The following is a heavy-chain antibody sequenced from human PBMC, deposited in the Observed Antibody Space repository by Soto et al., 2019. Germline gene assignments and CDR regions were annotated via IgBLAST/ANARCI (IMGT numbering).Heavy chain of an antibody. J-gene: IGHJ3*02. CDR3: ARVGRWYAFDI. CDR2: IWYDGSNK. V-gene: IGHV3-33*01. CDR1: EFTFSRYG. Sequence: GGSPRLSCAASEFTFSRYGMHWVRQAPGKGLEWVAVIWYDGSNKYSADSVKGRFTLSRDNSKNTLYLQMNSLRAEDTAVYYCARVGRWYAFDIWGQGTMVTVSS.